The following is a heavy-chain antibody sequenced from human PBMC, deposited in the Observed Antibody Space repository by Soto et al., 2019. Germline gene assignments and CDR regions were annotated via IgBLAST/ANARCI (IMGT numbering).Heavy chain of an antibody. J-gene: IGHJ4*02. V-gene: IGHV3-23*01. CDR3: AKRSPYSTGWYSPIFDY. D-gene: IGHD6-13*01. CDR2: ISESGGST. CDR1: GFSFSDYA. Sequence: GSLRLSCAASGFSFSDYAMTWVRQAPGKGLEWVSVISESGGSTHYADSVRGRFTISSDNSENTLYLRMNSLRDDDTAVYFCAKRSPYSTGWYSPIFDYWGQGSLVTVSS.